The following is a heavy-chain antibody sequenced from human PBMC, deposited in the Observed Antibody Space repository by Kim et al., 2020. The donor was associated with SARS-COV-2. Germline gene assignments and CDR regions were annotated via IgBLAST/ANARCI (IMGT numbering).Heavy chain of an antibody. Sequence: GGSLRLSCAASGFTFGDYAMHWVRQAPGKGLEWVSGISWNSGSIGYADSVKGRFTISRDNAKNSLYLQMNSLRAEDTALYYCASLGDYYYYYGMDVWGQGTTVTVSS. CDR1: GFTFGDYA. V-gene: IGHV3-9*01. J-gene: IGHJ6*02. CDR2: ISWNSGSI. D-gene: IGHD3-10*01. CDR3: ASLGDYYYYYGMDV.